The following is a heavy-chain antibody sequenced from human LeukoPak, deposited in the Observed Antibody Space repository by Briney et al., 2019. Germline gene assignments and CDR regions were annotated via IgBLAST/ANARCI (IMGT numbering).Heavy chain of an antibody. CDR3: ARDREYYDSSGYPIDY. CDR1: GFTFSSYW. V-gene: IGHV3-21*01. Sequence: PGGSLRLSCAASGFTFSSYWMTWVRQAPGKGLEWVSSISSSSSYIYYADSVKGRFTISRDNAKNSLYLQMNSLRAEDTAVYYCARDREYYDSSGYPIDYWGQGTLVTVSS. CDR2: ISSSSSYI. J-gene: IGHJ4*02. D-gene: IGHD3-22*01.